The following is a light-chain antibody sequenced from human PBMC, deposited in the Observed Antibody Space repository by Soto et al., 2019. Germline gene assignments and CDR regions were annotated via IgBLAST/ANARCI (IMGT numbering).Light chain of an antibody. J-gene: IGLJ3*02. CDR2: DNN. V-gene: IGLV1-40*01. CDR3: QSYDSSLSGSV. CDR1: SSNIGAGYA. Sequence: QSVLTQPPSVSGAPGQRVTISCTGNSSNIGAGYAVHWFQQLPETAPKLLIYDNNNRPSGVPDRFSGSKSGTSASLAITGLQADDEADYYCQSYDSSLSGSVFGGGTKVTVL.